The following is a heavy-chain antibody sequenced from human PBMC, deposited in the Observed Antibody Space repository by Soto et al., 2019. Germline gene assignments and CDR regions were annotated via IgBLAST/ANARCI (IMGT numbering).Heavy chain of an antibody. V-gene: IGHV4-59*01. Sequence: PSETLSLTCTVSGGSIRSYYWSWIRQPPGKGLEWIGYIYYSRDTDYIPSLKSRVTISVDTSKNQFSLKLRSVTAADTAVYYCARDSSGNPSGYYFDYWGPGTLVTVSS. CDR3: ARDSSGNPSGYYFDY. CDR1: GGSIRSYY. J-gene: IGHJ4*02. D-gene: IGHD1-26*01. CDR2: IYYSRDT.